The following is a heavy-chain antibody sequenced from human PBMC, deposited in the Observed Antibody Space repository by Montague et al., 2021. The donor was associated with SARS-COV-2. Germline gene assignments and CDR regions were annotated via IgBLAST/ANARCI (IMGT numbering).Heavy chain of an antibody. CDR1: GFTVSSNH. J-gene: IGHJ5*02. CDR2: IYSGSTT. Sequence: SLRLSCAASGFTVSSNHMSWVRQAPGKGLEWVSVIYSGSTTYYADSVKGRFTISRDNSKNTLYLQMNSLRAEDTAVYYCARALSFSNWFDPWGQGTLVTVSS. D-gene: IGHD2-2*01. V-gene: IGHV3-66*01. CDR3: ARALSFSNWFDP.